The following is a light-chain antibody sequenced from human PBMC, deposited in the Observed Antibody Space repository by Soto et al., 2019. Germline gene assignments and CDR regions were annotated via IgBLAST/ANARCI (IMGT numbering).Light chain of an antibody. V-gene: IGKV3-20*01. CDR2: GAS. CDR1: QSVSNNY. J-gene: IGKJ5*01. CDR3: QQYSNWPPIT. Sequence: EIVLTQSPGTLSLSPGERAALSCRAVQSVSNNYLAWYQQKPGQAPRLLIYGASNRATGIPDRFSGSGSGTDFTLTISRLEPEDFAVYYCQQYSNWPPITFGQGTRLEI.